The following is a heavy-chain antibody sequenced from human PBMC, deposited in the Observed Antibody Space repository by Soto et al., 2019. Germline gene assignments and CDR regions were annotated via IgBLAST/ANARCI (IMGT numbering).Heavy chain of an antibody. CDR1: GYTFTNYG. CDR3: GRVGTSSCLDY. J-gene: IGHJ4*02. Sequence: QVQLVQSGAEVQKPGASVMVSCKASGYTFTNYGIYWVRQAPGQGLAWMGWISANNGHTNYAQKFQGRVTMTTDTYTNTAYMELRGLRSDDTAVYYCGRVGTSSCLDYWGQGTLVTVSS. D-gene: IGHD6-6*01. V-gene: IGHV1-18*01. CDR2: ISANNGHT.